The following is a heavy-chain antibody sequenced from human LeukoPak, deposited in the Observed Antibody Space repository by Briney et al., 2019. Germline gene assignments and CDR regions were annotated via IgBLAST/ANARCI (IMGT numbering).Heavy chain of an antibody. CDR2: IYHSGST. CDR3: AGLGTSSVDYYYYGMDV. Sequence: PSETLSLTCAVSGGSISSGGYSWSWIRQPPGKGLEWIGYIYHSGSTYYNPSLKSRVIISVDRSKNQFSLRLSSVTAADTAVYYCAGLGTSSVDYYYYGMDVWGQGTTVTVSS. V-gene: IGHV4-30-2*01. CDR1: GGSISSGGYS. D-gene: IGHD2-2*01. J-gene: IGHJ6*02.